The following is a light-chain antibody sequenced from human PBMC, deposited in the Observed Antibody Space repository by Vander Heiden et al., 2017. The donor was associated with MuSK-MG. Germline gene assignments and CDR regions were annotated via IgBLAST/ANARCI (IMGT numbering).Light chain of an antibody. J-gene: IGLJ2*01. V-gene: IGLV3-21*04. CDR3: QVWDRSRDQPGV. Sequence: SYVLTQPPSVSVAPGKTARITFWGNSIGSKMVHWSQQKPGPPPVLVIYYDSDRPAGIPGRVSGSNAGNTATLTSSRVEAGDEADDYCQVWDRSRDQPGVFGGGTKLTVL. CDR1: SIGSKM. CDR2: YDS.